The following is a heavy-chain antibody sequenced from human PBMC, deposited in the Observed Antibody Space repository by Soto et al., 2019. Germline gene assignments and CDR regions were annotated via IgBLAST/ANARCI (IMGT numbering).Heavy chain of an antibody. J-gene: IGHJ4*02. V-gene: IGHV5-51*01. D-gene: IGHD3-22*01. CDR3: AIPQGYYYDSSGYLKTRPFDY. CDR2: IYPGDSDT. CDR1: GYSFTSYW. Sequence: GESLKISCKGSGYSFTSYWIGWVRQMPGKGLEWMGTIYPGDSDTRYSPSFQGQVTISADKSISTAYLQWSSLKASDTAMYYCAIPQGYYYDSSGYLKTRPFDYWGQGTLVTVSS.